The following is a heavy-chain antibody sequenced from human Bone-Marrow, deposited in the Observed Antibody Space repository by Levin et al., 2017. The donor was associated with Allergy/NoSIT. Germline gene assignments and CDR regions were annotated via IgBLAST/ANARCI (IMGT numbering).Heavy chain of an antibody. D-gene: IGHD6-13*01. CDR2: IKNKVYGGTT. V-gene: IGHV3-49*04. CDR3: ARPNSSSWLEDFDI. Sequence: GGSLRLSCTASGFTFGDYAMSWVRQAPGKGLEWVGFIKNKVYGGTTEYAASVKGRFTISRDDSKSIAYLQMNSLKTADTAVYYCARPNSSSWLEDFDIWGQGTMVTVSS. CDR1: GFTFGDYA. J-gene: IGHJ3*02.